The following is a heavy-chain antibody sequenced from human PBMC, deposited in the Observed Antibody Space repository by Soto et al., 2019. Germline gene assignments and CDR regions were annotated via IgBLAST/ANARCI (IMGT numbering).Heavy chain of an antibody. D-gene: IGHD1-7*01. CDR1: GFTFGDFS. CDR3: ARDRKPLELRGSAFDI. CDR2: ISSSSSYI. V-gene: IGHV3-21*01. Sequence: RVCYAASGFTFGDFSVNRVRKAPGKGLEWVSSISSSSSYIYYADSVKGRFTISRDNAKNSLYLQMNSLRAEDTAVYYCARDRKPLELRGSAFDIWGQGTMVTVSS. J-gene: IGHJ3*02.